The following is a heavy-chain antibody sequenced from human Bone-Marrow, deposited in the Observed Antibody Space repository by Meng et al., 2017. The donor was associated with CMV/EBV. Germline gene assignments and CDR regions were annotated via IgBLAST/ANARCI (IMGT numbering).Heavy chain of an antibody. D-gene: IGHD2-2*02. V-gene: IGHV3-48*04. J-gene: IGHJ4*02. CDR1: GFTFSSYS. CDR2: ISSSSSTI. CDR3: ARSMETYCSSTSCYTGFDY. Sequence: GESLKISCAASGFTFSSYSMNWVRQAPGKGLEWVSYISSSSSTIYYADSVKGRFTISRDNAKNSLYLQMNSLRAEDTAVYYCARSMETYCSSTSCYTGFDYWGQGTLVTVSS.